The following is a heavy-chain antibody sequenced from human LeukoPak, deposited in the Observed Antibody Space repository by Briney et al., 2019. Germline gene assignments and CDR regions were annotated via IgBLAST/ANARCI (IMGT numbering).Heavy chain of an antibody. Sequence: SETLSLTCAVYGGSFSGYYWSWIRQPPGNGLEWIGEINHSGSTNYNPSLKSRVTISVDTSKNQFSLKLSSVTAADTAVYYCARGRTPLAVTTPTLVWFDPWGQGTLVTVSS. J-gene: IGHJ5*02. CDR2: INHSGST. V-gene: IGHV4-34*01. D-gene: IGHD4-11*01. CDR1: GGSFSGYY. CDR3: ARGRTPLAVTTPTLVWFDP.